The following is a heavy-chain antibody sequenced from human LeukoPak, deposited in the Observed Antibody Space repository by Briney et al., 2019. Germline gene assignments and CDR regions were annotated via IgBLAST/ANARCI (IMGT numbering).Heavy chain of an antibody. J-gene: IGHJ3*02. CDR1: GYTFTSYD. D-gene: IGHD3-22*01. V-gene: IGHV1-8*01. Sequence: ASVKVSCKTSGYTFTSYDINWVRQATGQGLEWMGGMDGSSGKTAYAQKFLGRVTITRNTPISTAYMELSSLTSEDTAVYYCARLYYYASSGYDALDIWGQGTMVTVSS. CDR2: MDGSSGKT. CDR3: ARLYYYASSGYDALDI.